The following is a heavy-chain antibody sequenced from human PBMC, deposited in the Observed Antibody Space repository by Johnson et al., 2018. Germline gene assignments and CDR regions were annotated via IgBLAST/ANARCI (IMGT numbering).Heavy chain of an antibody. Sequence: EVQLVESGGGLVQPGGSLRLSCAASGFTFSSYAMSWVRQAPGKGLEWVSAISGSVGSTYYADSVKGRFTISRDNSKNTVYLQMNSLRAEETAVYYFARGIAVAGTSAFDIWGQGTMVTVSS. CDR1: GFTFSSYA. V-gene: IGHV3-23*04. CDR2: ISGSVGST. J-gene: IGHJ3*02. CDR3: ARGIAVAGTSAFDI. D-gene: IGHD6-19*01.